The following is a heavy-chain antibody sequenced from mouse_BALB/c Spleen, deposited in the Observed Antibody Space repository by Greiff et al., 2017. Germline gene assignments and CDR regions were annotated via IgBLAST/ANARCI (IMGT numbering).Heavy chain of an antibody. D-gene: IGHD1-1*01. CDR3: ASTKDYAMDY. CDR2: IYPGNVNT. J-gene: IGHJ4*01. Sequence: VQLQESGPELVKPGASVRISCKASGYTFTSYYIHWVKQRPGQGLEWIGWIYPGNVNTKYNEKFKGKATLTADKSSSTAYMQLSSLTSEDSAVYFCASTKDYAMDYWGQGTSVTVSS. CDR1: GYTFTSYY. V-gene: IGHV1S56*01.